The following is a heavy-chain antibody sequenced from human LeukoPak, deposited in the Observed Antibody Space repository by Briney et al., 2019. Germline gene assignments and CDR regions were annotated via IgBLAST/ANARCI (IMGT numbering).Heavy chain of an antibody. CDR3: WGDYYYYYMDV. Sequence: PGGSLRLSCAASGFTFSNAWMSWVRQAPGKGLEWVGRIKSKTDGGTTDYAAPVKGRFTISRDDSKNTLYLQMNSLKTEDTAVYYCWGDYYYYYMDVWGKGTTVTVSS. D-gene: IGHD3-16*01. J-gene: IGHJ6*03. CDR1: GFTFSNAW. V-gene: IGHV3-15*01. CDR2: IKSKTDGGTT.